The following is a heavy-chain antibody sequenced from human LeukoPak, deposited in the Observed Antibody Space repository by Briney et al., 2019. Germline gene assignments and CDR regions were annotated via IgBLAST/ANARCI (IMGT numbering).Heavy chain of an antibody. CDR1: GYTFTGYY. CDR3: ARGVQNYDILTGYSSPYYFDY. D-gene: IGHD3-9*01. J-gene: IGHJ4*02. V-gene: IGHV1-2*02. Sequence: ASVTVSCTASGYTFTGYYMHWVRQAPGQGLEWMGWINPNSGGTNYAQKFQGRVTMTRDTSISTAYMELSRLRSDDTAVYYCARGVQNYDILTGYSSPYYFDYWGQGTLVTVSS. CDR2: INPNSGGT.